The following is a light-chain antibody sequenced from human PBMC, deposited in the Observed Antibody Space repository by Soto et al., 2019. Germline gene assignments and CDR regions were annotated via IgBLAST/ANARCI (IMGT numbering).Light chain of an antibody. Sequence: EIGLTQSPGTLSLSPGERATLSCRASQSVSSSSLAWYQQKRGQAPRLLIHDASSRATGIPDRFSGSGSGTDFTLTISRLEPEDFAVYYCQQYGSSPPTFGQGTKVDIK. CDR1: QSVSSSS. CDR3: QQYGSSPPT. CDR2: DAS. J-gene: IGKJ1*01. V-gene: IGKV3-20*01.